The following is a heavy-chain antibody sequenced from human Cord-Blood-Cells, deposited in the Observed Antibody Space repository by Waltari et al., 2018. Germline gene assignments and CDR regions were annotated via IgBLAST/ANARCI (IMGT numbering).Heavy chain of an antibody. CDR2: INHSGST. CDR1: GGSLSGYY. CDR3: ARGGRITMIVVVKKAFDY. J-gene: IGHJ4*02. V-gene: IGHV4-34*01. Sequence: QVQLQQWGAGLLKPSETLSLTCAVYGGSLSGYYWSWIPQPPGKGRGWIGEINHSGSTNYNPSLKSRVTITVDTSKNQFSLKLSSVTAADTAVYYCARGGRITMIVVVKKAFDYWGQGTLVTVSS. D-gene: IGHD3-22*01.